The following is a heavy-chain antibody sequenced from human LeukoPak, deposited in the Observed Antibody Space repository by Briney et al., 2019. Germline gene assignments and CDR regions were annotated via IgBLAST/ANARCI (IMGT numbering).Heavy chain of an antibody. J-gene: IGHJ6*02. CDR2: IYTSGST. CDR1: GASISTYF. V-gene: IGHV4-4*07. CDR3: ARDRVDSSGYYYYYGMDV. Sequence: PSETLSLTCTVSGASISTYFWSWIRQPAGKGLEWIGRIYTSGSTSYNPSLKSRLTLSAGTSKNQFSLKLRSVTAADTAVYYCARDRVDSSGYYYYYGMDVWGQGTTVTVSS. D-gene: IGHD3-22*01.